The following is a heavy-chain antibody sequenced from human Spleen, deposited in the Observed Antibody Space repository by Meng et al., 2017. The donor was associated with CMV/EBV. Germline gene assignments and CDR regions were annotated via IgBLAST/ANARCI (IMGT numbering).Heavy chain of an antibody. D-gene: IGHD2-2*01. CDR2: INPGGGST. V-gene: IGHV1-46*01. J-gene: IGHJ4*02. Sequence: ASVKVSCKASGYTFTSYYMHWVRQAPGQGLEWMGIINPGGGSTSYAQKFQGRVTMTRDTSTSTVYMELSSLRSEDTAVYYCARGGRVVELPAAKGFDSWGQGTLVTVSS. CDR3: ARGGRVVELPAAKGFDS. CDR1: GYTFTSYY.